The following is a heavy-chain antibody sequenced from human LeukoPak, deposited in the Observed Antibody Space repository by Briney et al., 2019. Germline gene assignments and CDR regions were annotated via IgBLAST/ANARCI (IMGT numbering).Heavy chain of an antibody. Sequence: SQTLSLTCAISGDSVSINSAAWNWIRQSPPRGLEWLGRTYYRSKWYNDYAVSVKSRITINPDTSKNQFSLHLSSVTAADTAVYYCARVVHSGSYFFDSWGQGTLVTVSS. V-gene: IGHV6-1*01. J-gene: IGHJ4*02. D-gene: IGHD1-26*01. CDR1: GDSVSINSAA. CDR3: ARVVHSGSYFFDS. CDR2: TYYRSKWYN.